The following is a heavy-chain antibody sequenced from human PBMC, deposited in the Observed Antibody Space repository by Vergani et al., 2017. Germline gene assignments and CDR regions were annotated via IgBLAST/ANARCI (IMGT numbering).Heavy chain of an antibody. J-gene: IGHJ4*02. CDR1: GGSFSDYY. CDR2: VNHGGST. D-gene: IGHD3-16*02. CDR3: ASIARAPTRRNPPPDY. Sequence: QVQLQEWGAGLLKTSETLSLTCGVSGGSFSDYYWRWIRQAPGMGLEWIGEVNHGGSTNYNPSLKSRVSISVDTSKNQFSLQLTSLTAADSALYFCASIARAPTRRNPPPDYWGQGILVTVSS. V-gene: IGHV4-34*01.